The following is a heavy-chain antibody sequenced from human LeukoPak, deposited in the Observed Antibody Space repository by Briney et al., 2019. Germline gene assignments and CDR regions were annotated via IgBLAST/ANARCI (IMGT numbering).Heavy chain of an antibody. CDR3: ARGGYYDCWSGYGGAFDI. CDR1: GGSISSGGYY. Sequence: PSETLSLTCTVSGGSISSGGYYWSWIRQHPGKGLEWIGYIYYSGSTYYNPSLKSRVTISVDTSKNQFSLKLSSVTAADTAVYYCARGGYYDCWSGYGGAFDIWGQGTMVTVSS. V-gene: IGHV4-31*03. J-gene: IGHJ3*02. D-gene: IGHD3-3*01. CDR2: IYYSGST.